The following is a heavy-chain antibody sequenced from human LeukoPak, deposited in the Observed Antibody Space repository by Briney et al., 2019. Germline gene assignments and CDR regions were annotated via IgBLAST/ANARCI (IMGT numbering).Heavy chain of an antibody. CDR3: ARVGRAYYYGSGSLDY. D-gene: IGHD3-10*01. J-gene: IGHJ4*02. CDR1: GYTFTSYD. Sequence: ASVKVSCKASGYTFTSYDINWVRQAPGQGLEWMGIINPSGGSTSYAQKFQGRVTMTRDTSTSTVYMELSSLRSEDTAVYYCARVGRAYYYGSGSLDYWGQGTLVTVSS. CDR2: INPSGGST. V-gene: IGHV1-46*01.